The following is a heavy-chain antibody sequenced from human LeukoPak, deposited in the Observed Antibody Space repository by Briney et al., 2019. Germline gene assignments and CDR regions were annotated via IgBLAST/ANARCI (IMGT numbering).Heavy chain of an antibody. V-gene: IGHV3-9*03. CDR1: RFTFDDYA. CDR3: AKDHYDILTGRFDY. Sequence: GRSLRLSCAASRFTFDDYAMHWVRQAPGKGLEWVSGISWNSGSIGYADSVKGRFTISRDNAKNSLYLQMNSLRAEDMALYYCAKDHYDILTGRFDYWGQGTLVTVSS. CDR2: ISWNSGSI. J-gene: IGHJ4*02. D-gene: IGHD3-9*01.